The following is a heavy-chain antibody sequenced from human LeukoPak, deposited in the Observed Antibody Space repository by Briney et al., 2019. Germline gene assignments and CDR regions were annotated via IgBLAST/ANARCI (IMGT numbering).Heavy chain of an antibody. J-gene: IGHJ3*02. CDR2: IRYDGSNK. Sequence: GGSLRLSCAASGFTFSSYGMHWVRQAPGKGLEWVAFIRYDGSNKYYADSVKGRFTISRDNSKNTLYLQMNSLRAEDTAVYYCARGCITMIDDAFDIWGQGTMVTVSS. CDR3: ARGCITMIDDAFDI. CDR1: GFTFSSYG. D-gene: IGHD3-22*01. V-gene: IGHV3-30*02.